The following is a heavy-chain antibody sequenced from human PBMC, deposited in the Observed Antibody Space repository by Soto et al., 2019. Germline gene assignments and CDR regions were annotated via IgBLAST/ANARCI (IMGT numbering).Heavy chain of an antibody. CDR1: GGSISSGGYS. V-gene: IGHV4-30-2*01. CDR2: IYHSGST. J-gene: IGHJ4*02. D-gene: IGHD5-12*01. CDR3: ARSLGDGYNYYFDH. Sequence: TLSLTCAVSGGSISSGGYSWSWIRQPPGKGLEWIGYIYHSGSTYYNPSLKSRVTISVDRSKNQFSLKLSSVTAADTAVYYCARSLGDGYNYYFDHWGQGTLVTVSS.